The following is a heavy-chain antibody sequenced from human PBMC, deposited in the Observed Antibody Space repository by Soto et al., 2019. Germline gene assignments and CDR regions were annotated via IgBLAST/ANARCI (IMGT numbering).Heavy chain of an antibody. J-gene: IGHJ3*02. Sequence: PGESLKISCKGSGYSFTSYWIGGVRQMPGKGLEWMGIIYPGDSDTRYSPSFQGQVTISADKSISTAYLQWSSLKASDTAMYYCASSYYYDSSGYYYEAFDIWGQGTMVT. CDR1: GYSFTSYW. CDR3: ASSYYYDSSGYYYEAFDI. D-gene: IGHD3-22*01. V-gene: IGHV5-51*01. CDR2: IYPGDSDT.